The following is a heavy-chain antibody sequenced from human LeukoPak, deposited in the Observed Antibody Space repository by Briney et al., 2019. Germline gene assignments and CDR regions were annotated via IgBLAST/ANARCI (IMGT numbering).Heavy chain of an antibody. CDR3: ARAGRVVVPADYFDY. V-gene: IGHV4-59*01. J-gene: IGHJ4*02. Sequence: SETLSLTCTVSGGSITNYHWSWIRQPPGKGLEWIGYIYYTGSTNLHPSLKSRVTIAMDTPKDQFSLKLRSVTAADTAVYYCARAGRVVVPADYFDYWGQGTLVTVSS. CDR1: GGSITNYH. CDR2: IYYTGST. D-gene: IGHD2-2*01.